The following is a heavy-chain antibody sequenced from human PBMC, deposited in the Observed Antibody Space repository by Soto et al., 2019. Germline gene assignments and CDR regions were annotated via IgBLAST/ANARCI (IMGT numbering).Heavy chain of an antibody. CDR3: ARIQASDPPVEWLFDGMDV. CDR2: FSAYNGNT. Sequence: QVQLVQSGAEVKKPGASVKVSCKASGYTFTSYGISWVRQAPGQGLEWMGWFSAYNGNTNYAQKLQGRVTMTTDTSMSTAYMELRSLRSDDTAVYYCARIQASDPPVEWLFDGMDVWGQGTTVTVSS. D-gene: IGHD3-3*01. V-gene: IGHV1-18*01. CDR1: GYTFTSYG. J-gene: IGHJ6*02.